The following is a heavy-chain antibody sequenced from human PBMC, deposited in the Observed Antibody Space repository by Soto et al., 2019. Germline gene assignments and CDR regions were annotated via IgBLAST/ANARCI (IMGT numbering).Heavy chain of an antibody. CDR2: IDPSDSYT. V-gene: IGHV5-10-1*01. CDR3: ARRYGDSYYYYGMDV. Sequence: GESLKISCKVSGYSFTSYWISWVRQMPGKGLEWMGRIDPSDSYTNYSPSFQGHVTISADKSISTAYLQWSSLKASDTAMYYCARRYGDSYYYYGMDVWGQGTTVTVSS. D-gene: IGHD4-17*01. CDR1: GYSFTSYW. J-gene: IGHJ6*02.